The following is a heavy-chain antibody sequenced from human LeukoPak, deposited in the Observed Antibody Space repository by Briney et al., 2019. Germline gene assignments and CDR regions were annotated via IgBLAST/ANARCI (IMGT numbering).Heavy chain of an antibody. J-gene: IGHJ4*02. CDR1: GYTLTELS. CDR2: SDPEDGET. CDR3: AIPDYGDYGATYYFDY. V-gene: IGHV1-24*01. Sequence: GASVKVSCKVSGYTLTELSMHWVRQAPGKGLEWMGGSDPEDGETIYAQKFQGRVTMTEDTSTDTAYMELSSLRSEDTAVYYCAIPDYGDYGATYYFDYWGQGTLVTVSS. D-gene: IGHD4-17*01.